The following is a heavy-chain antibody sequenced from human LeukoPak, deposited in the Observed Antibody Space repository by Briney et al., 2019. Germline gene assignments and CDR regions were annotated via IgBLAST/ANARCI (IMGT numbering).Heavy chain of an antibody. J-gene: IGHJ4*02. D-gene: IGHD5-12*01. CDR2: INPIFGTA. CDR3: ARGGRGDSGYDY. V-gene: IGHV1-69*01. Sequence: SVKVSCKASGGTFSSYAISWVRQAPGQGLEWMGGINPIFGTANYAQKFQGRVTITADESTSTAYMELSSLRSEDTAVYYCARGGRGDSGYDYWGQGTLVTVSS. CDR1: GGTFSSYA.